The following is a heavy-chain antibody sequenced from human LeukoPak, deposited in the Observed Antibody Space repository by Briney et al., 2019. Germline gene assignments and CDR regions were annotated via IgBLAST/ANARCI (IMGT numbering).Heavy chain of an antibody. CDR2: IYTDAST. CDR3: IRDYGDY. V-gene: IGHV3-53*01. J-gene: IGHJ4*02. CDR1: GFTVSRKY. Sequence: PGGSLRLSCAASGFTVSRKYMSWVRQAPGKGLEWVAVIYTDASTYYADSVKGRFTISRDNSKNTVYLQMNSLSADDTAVYYCIRDYGDYWGQGTLVTVSS. D-gene: IGHD4/OR15-4a*01.